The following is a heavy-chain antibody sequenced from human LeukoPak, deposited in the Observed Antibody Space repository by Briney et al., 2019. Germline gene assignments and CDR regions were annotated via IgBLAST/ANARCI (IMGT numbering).Heavy chain of an antibody. CDR2: ISSSSSYT. CDR1: GFTFSDYY. V-gene: IGHV3-11*06. Sequence: GGCLRLSCAASGFTFSDYYMSSIRQAPGKGLEWDSYISSSSSYTNYAHSVKGRFTIYRDNAKNSLYLQMNSLRAEDTAVYYCARDGAKEGYSYGDYWGQGTLVTVSS. CDR3: ARDGAKEGYSYGDY. D-gene: IGHD5-18*01. J-gene: IGHJ4*02.